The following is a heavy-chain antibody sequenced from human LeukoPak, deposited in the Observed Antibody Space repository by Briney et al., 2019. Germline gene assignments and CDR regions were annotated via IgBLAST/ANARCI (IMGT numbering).Heavy chain of an antibody. CDR1: GFTVSSTY. Sequence: GGSLRLSCAASGFTVSSTYMTWVRQAPGKGLEWVSVIYSGGSTYYADSVKGRFTISRDNSKSTLYLQMNSLRAEDTAVYYCARGGYGSGWYYFDYWGQGTLVTVSS. J-gene: IGHJ4*02. CDR3: ARGGYGSGWYYFDY. D-gene: IGHD6-19*01. V-gene: IGHV3-53*01. CDR2: IYSGGST.